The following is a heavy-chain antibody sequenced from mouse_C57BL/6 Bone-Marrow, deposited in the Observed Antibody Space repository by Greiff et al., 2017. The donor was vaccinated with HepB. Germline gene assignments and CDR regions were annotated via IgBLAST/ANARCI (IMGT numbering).Heavy chain of an antibody. V-gene: IGHV5-9-1*02. D-gene: IGHD1-1*01. CDR3: TRDQGFYYCGSSYTWFAY. Sequence: VQLKESGEGLVKPGGSLKLSCAASGFTFSSYAMSWVRQTPEKRLEWVAYISSGGDYIYYADTVKGRFTISRDNARNTLYLQMSSLKSEDTAMYYCTRDQGFYYCGSSYTWFAYWGQGTLVTVSA. CDR2: ISSGGDYI. J-gene: IGHJ3*01. CDR1: GFTFSSYA.